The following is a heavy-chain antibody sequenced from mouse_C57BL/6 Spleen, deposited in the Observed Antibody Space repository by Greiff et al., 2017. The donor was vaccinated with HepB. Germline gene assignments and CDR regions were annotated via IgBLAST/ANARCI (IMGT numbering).Heavy chain of an antibody. D-gene: IGHD5-5*01. V-gene: IGHV1-54*01. J-gene: IGHJ2*01. Sequence: QVQLQQSGAEMVRPGTSVKVSCKASGYAFTNYLIEWVKQRPGKGLEWIGVISPGSGGTNYNDEFKGKATLTADKSSSTAYMQISSPTSEDSAVYFCARWGSILPFDYWGQGTTLTVSS. CDR3: ARWGSILPFDY. CDR2: ISPGSGGT. CDR1: GYAFTNYL.